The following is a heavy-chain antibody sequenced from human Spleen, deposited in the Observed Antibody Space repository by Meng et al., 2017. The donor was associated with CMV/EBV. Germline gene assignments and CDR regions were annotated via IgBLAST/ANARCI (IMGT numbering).Heavy chain of an antibody. Sequence: GESLKISCAASGFTFRSYDMNWVRQAPGKGLEWVSYISSGGRAIYYADSVRGRFTISRDNAKNSLYLQMNSLRADDTAVYYCVGLPKSGHWHFDLWGRGTLVTVSS. V-gene: IGHV3-48*03. D-gene: IGHD1-26*01. CDR1: GFTFRSYD. J-gene: IGHJ2*01. CDR2: ISSGGRAI. CDR3: VGLPKSGHWHFDL.